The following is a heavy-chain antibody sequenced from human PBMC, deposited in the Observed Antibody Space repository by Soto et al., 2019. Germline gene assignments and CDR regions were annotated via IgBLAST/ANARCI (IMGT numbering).Heavy chain of an antibody. D-gene: IGHD3-9*01. CDR1: GGSFSGYY. J-gene: IGHJ6*02. Sequence: SSETLSLTCAVYGGSFSGYYWSWIRQPPGKGLEWIGEINHSGSTKYNPSLKSRVTISVDTSKNQISLRMRYVTAADTAVYSCARGLDDKDYYYYYGVDVWSQGTTVTVSS. CDR3: ARGLDDKDYYYYYGVDV. V-gene: IGHV4-34*01. CDR2: INHSGST.